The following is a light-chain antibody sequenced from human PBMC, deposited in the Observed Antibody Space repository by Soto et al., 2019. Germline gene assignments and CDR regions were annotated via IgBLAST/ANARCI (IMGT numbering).Light chain of an antibody. CDR1: SSNIGSNY. CDR2: RNN. J-gene: IGLJ1*01. V-gene: IGLV1-47*01. CDR3: AAWDDSLSVV. Sequence: QSVLTQPPSASGTPWQRVTISCSGSSSNIGSNYVYWYQQLPGTAPKLLIYRNNQRPSGVPDRFSGSKSGTSASLAISGLRSEDEADYYCAAWDDSLSVVFGTGTKVTVL.